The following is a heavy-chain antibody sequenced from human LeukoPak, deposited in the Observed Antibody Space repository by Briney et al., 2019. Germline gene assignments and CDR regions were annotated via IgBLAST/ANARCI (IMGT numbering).Heavy chain of an antibody. J-gene: IGHJ4*02. CDR1: GGSISSSSYY. CDR3: ARDVRGYSFRY. D-gene: IGHD2-21*01. V-gene: IGHV4-39*07. Sequence: PSETLSLACTVSGGSISSSSYYWGWIRQPPGKGLEWIGSIYYSGSTYYNPSLKSRVTISVDTSKNQFSLKLSSVTAADTAVYYCARDVRGYSFRYWGQGTLVTVSS. CDR2: IYYSGST.